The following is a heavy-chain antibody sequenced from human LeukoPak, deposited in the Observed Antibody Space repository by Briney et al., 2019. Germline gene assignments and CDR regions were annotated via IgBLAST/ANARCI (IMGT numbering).Heavy chain of an antibody. CDR3: ARSVGATSVDY. V-gene: IGHV4-39*01. CDR2: IYYGGST. D-gene: IGHD1-26*01. Sequence: SETLSLTCTVSGGSVSSSSYYWGWIRQPPGKGLEWIGSIYYGGSTYYNPSLKSRVTISVDTSKNQFSLRLSSVTAADSAVYYCARSVGATSVDYWGQGTLVTVSS. CDR1: GGSVSSSSYY. J-gene: IGHJ4*02.